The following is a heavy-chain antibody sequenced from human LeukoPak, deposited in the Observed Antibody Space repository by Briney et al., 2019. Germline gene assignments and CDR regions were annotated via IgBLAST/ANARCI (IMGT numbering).Heavy chain of an antibody. D-gene: IGHD4-11*01. J-gene: IGHJ6*03. Sequence: PSETLSLTCSVSGHSISSGYYWGWIRQPPGKGLEWIGTMYRRGSTYYNPSLKSRLTMSGDTSKNHFSLKLSSVIAADAAVYYCARHRGDNSNPRYYFYYMDVWGKGTTVTVSS. CDR3: ARHRGDNSNPRYYFYYMDV. CDR2: MYRRGST. V-gene: IGHV4-38-2*01. CDR1: GHSISSGYY.